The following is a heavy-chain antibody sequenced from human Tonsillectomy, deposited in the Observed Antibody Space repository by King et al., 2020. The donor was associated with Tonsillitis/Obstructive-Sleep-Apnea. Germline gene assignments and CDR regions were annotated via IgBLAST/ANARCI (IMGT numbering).Heavy chain of an antibody. CDR2: FNPTRGGT. CDR3: AREVGDYLLDY. V-gene: IGHV1-2*06. D-gene: IGHD4-17*01. J-gene: IGHJ4*02. CDR1: GYTFTAYY. Sequence: QLVQSGAEVKKPGASVKVSCKASGYTFTAYYMHWVRQATGHGSEWIGRFNPTRGGTHYAQKLQGRVTMTSDTSISTAYMELSRLRSDDTAVYFCAREVGDYLLDYWGQGTLVTVSS.